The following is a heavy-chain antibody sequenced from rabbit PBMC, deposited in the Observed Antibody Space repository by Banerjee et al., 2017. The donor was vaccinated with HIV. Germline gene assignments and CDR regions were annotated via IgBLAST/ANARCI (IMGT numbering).Heavy chain of an antibody. CDR2: IYAGNSDST. Sequence: QEQLVESGGGLVQPGGSLKLTCTASGFSFSSNYYMCWVRQAPGKGLEWIACIYAGNSDSTYYATWAKGRFTISKTSSTTVTLQMTSLTVADTATYFCARDDGSYVGYGYEGLWDPGTLVTVS. CDR1: GFSFSSNYY. D-gene: IGHD6-1*01. V-gene: IGHV1S45*01. CDR3: ARDDGSYVGYGYEGL. J-gene: IGHJ6*01.